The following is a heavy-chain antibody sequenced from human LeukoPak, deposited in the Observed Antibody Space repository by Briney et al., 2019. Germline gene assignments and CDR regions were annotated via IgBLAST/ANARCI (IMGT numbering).Heavy chain of an antibody. CDR2: IYYSGST. CDR1: GGSISSYY. CDR3: ARHQLDYRAVYDSSGYYYGPDAFDI. D-gene: IGHD3-22*01. J-gene: IGHJ3*02. Sequence: SETLSLTCTVSGGSISSYYWSWIRQPPGKGLEWIGYIYYSGSTNYNPSLKSRVTISVDTSKNQFSLKLSSVTAADTAVYYCARHQLDYRAVYDSSGYYYGPDAFDIWGQGTMVTVSS. V-gene: IGHV4-59*08.